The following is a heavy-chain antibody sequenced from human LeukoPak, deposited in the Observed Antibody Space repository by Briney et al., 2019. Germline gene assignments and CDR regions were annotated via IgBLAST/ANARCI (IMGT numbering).Heavy chain of an antibody. CDR1: GGYISSSTYF. CDR3: ARTRGTSYCYDSNGRPRPNWFDP. CDR2: IFYGGKT. D-gene: IGHD3-22*01. J-gene: IGHJ5*02. V-gene: IGHV4-39*07. Sequence: SETLSLTCTVSGGYISSSTYFWGWIRQPPGKGLEWIGNIFYGGKTSYNPSLKSRVTISIDTSKDQFSLELTSMTAADTAVYYCARTRGTSYCYDSNGRPRPNWFDPWGQGTLVTVSS.